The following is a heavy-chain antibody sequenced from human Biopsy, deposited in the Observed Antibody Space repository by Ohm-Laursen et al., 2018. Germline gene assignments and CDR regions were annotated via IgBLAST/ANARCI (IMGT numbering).Heavy chain of an antibody. D-gene: IGHD3-22*01. Sequence: SDTLSLTCTVSGDSISSYYWSWIRPPPGKGLEWIGYVSYTGSTDYNPSLQSRVTISVDTSKNHFSLRLRSVTPADTAMYYCARDRGFYSDRTVPGYFDLWGRGTLATVSS. V-gene: IGHV4-59*01. CDR3: ARDRGFYSDRTVPGYFDL. CDR1: GDSISSYY. CDR2: VSYTGST. J-gene: IGHJ2*01.